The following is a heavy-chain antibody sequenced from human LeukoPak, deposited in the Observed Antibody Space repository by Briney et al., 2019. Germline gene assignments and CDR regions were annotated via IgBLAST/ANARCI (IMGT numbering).Heavy chain of an antibody. CDR3: ARAIHGIFIYYMDV. Sequence: GGSLRLSCAASGFTFSDYWMHWVRQAPGKGLVWVSRISSDGSRVTYADSVKGRFTISRDNAKNALYLQMSSLSAEDTAVYYCARAIHGIFIYYMDVWGRGTTVTISS. J-gene: IGHJ6*03. CDR1: GFTFSDYW. V-gene: IGHV3-74*01. CDR2: ISSDGSRV. D-gene: IGHD3-9*01.